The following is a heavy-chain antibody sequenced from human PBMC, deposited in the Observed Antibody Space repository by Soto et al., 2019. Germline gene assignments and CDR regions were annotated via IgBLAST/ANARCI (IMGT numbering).Heavy chain of an antibody. J-gene: IGHJ4*02. CDR3: ARDHRGWTFDY. CDR2: IWYDGSNK. Sequence: QVQLVESGGGVVQPGRSLRLSCAASGFTFSSYGMHWVRQAPGKGLEWVAVIWYDGSNKYYADSVKGRFTISRDNSKNTRYLQMNSLRAEATAEYYFARDHRGWTFDYWGQGTLVTVSS. D-gene: IGHD6-19*01. CDR1: GFTFSSYG. V-gene: IGHV3-33*01.